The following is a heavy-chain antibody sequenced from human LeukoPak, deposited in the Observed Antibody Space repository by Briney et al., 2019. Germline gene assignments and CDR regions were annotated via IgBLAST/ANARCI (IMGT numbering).Heavy chain of an antibody. CDR2: IKADGSGT. D-gene: IGHD2/OR15-2a*01. V-gene: IGHV3-43*02. CDR3: ATWAFYHNLDV. Sequence: GGSLRLSCAASGFTIGPYAMYWVRQGPGRGLEWVSVIKADGSGTFYADSVRGRFTTSRDNSKNSLYLQMNSLTSEDTALYYCATWAFYHNLDVWGQGTTVSVSS. CDR1: GFTIGPYA. J-gene: IGHJ6*02.